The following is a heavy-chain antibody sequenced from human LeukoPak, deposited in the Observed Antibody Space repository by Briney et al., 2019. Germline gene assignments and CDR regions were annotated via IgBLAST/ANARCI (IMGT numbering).Heavy chain of an antibody. CDR1: GFTFSSYA. D-gene: IGHD1-26*01. CDR3: ARGSNAYSGSYYAFDY. Sequence: GGSLRLSCAASGFTFSSYAMHWVRQAPGKGLEWVAVISYDGSNKYYADSVKGRFTISRDNSKNTLYLQMNSLRAVDTAVYYCARGSNAYSGSYYAFDYWGQGTLVTVSS. V-gene: IGHV3-30-3*01. J-gene: IGHJ4*02. CDR2: ISYDGSNK.